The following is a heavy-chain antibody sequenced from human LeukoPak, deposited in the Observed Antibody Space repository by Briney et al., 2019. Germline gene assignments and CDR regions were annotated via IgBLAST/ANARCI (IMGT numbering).Heavy chain of an antibody. CDR3: ARACSGGSCYGYYFDY. J-gene: IGHJ4*02. D-gene: IGHD2-15*01. Sequence: ASVKVSCKASGYTFTSYDINWVRQATGQGLEWMGWMNPNSGNTGYAQKFQGRVTMTRNTSISTAYMELSSLRSEDTAVYYCARACSGGSCYGYYFDYWGQGTLVTVSS. V-gene: IGHV1-8*01. CDR1: GYTFTSYD. CDR2: MNPNSGNT.